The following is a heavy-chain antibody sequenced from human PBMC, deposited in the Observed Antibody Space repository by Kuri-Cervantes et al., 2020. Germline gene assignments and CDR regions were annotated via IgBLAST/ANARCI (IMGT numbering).Heavy chain of an antibody. D-gene: IGHD1-26*01. Sequence: GGSLRLSCAASGFTFSSYWMHWVRQAPGKGLVWVSRINSDGSSTSYADSVKGRFTISRDNAKNTLYLQMNSLRAEDTAVYYCARVELSPYYYYYYGMDVWGQGTTVTVSS. CDR3: ARVELSPYYYYYYGMDV. CDR1: GFTFSSYW. V-gene: IGHV3-74*01. CDR2: INSDGSST. J-gene: IGHJ6*02.